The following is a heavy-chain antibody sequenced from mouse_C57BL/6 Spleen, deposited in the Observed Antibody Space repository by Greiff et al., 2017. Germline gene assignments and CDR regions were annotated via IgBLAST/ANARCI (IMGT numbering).Heavy chain of an antibody. CDR1: GYTFTSYW. J-gene: IGHJ2*01. V-gene: IGHV1-64*01. CDR2: IHPNSGST. Sequence: QVQLQQPGAELVKPGASVKLSCKASGYTFTSYWMHWVKQRPRQGLEWIGMIHPNSGSTNYNEKFKRKATLTVDKSTSTAYMQLSSLTAEDSAVYYGASHGYPVDCWGQGTTLTVSS. D-gene: IGHD2-2*01. CDR3: ASHGYPVDC.